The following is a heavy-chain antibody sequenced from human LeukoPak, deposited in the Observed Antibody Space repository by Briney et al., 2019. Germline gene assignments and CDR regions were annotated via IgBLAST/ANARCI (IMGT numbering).Heavy chain of an antibody. Sequence: SETLSLTCTVSGGSVSSGSYYWSWIRQPPGKGLEWIGYIYYSGSTNYNPSLKSRVTISVDTSKNQLSLKLSSVTAADTAVYYCARGVSLNYGDSLDYWGQGTLVTVSS. J-gene: IGHJ4*02. CDR2: IYYSGST. CDR3: ARGVSLNYGDSLDY. D-gene: IGHD4-17*01. V-gene: IGHV4-61*01. CDR1: GGSVSSGSYY.